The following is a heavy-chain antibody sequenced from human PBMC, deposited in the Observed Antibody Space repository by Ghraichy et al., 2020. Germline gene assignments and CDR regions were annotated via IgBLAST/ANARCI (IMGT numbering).Heavy chain of an antibody. CDR2: IYYSGST. Sequence: SETLSLTCTVSGGSISSYYWSWIRQPPGKGLEWIGYIYYSGSTNYNPSLKSRVTISVDTSKNQFSLKLSSVTAADTAVYYCARSLRAFGGVRSPHRYYFDYWGQGTLVTVSS. D-gene: IGHD3-16*01. J-gene: IGHJ4*02. CDR3: ARSLRAFGGVRSPHRYYFDY. CDR1: GGSISSYY. V-gene: IGHV4-59*01.